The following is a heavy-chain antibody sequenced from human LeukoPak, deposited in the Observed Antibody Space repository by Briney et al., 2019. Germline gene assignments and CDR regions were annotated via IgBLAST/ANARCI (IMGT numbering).Heavy chain of an antibody. V-gene: IGHV1-69*05. CDR1: GYTFTGYY. Sequence: SVKVSCKASGYTFTGYYMHWVRQAPGQGLEWMGGIIPIFGTANYAQKFQGRVTITTDESTSTAYMELSSLRSEDTAVYYCARYSIRIGATDYWGQGTLVTVSS. CDR3: ARYSIRIGATDY. J-gene: IGHJ4*02. CDR2: IIPIFGTA. D-gene: IGHD3-3*02.